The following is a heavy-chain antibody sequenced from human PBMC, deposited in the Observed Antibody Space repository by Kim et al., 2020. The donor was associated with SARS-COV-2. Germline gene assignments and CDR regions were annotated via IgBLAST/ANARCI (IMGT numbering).Heavy chain of an antibody. J-gene: IGHJ6*02. CDR3: AIVGYSYGSYYYGVDV. Sequence: ASVKVSCKAFGYTFTSYYMHWVRQAPGQGLECMGIINPSGGSTSYVQKFQGRATMTRDTSTSTVYMELSSLRSEDTAVYYCAIVGYSYGSYYYGVDVWGHGTTVTVS. CDR2: INPSGGST. D-gene: IGHD5-18*01. V-gene: IGHV1-46*01. CDR1: GYTFTSYY.